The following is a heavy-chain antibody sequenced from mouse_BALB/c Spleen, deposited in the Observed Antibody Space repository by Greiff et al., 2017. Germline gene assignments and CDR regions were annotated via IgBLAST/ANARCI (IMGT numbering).Heavy chain of an antibody. V-gene: IGHV1S56*01. D-gene: IGHD4-1*01. CDR2: IYPGNVNT. CDR1: GYTFTSYY. CDR3: ARSGNWDGFAY. Sequence: QVQLKESGPELVKPGASVRISCKASGYTFTSYYIHWVKQRPGQGLEWIGWIYPGNVNTKYNEKFKGKATLTADKSSSTAYMQLSSLTSEDSAVYFCARSGNWDGFAYWGQGTLVTVSA. J-gene: IGHJ3*01.